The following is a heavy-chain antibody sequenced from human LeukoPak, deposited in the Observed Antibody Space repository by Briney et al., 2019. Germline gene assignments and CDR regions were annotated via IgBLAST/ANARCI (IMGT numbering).Heavy chain of an antibody. Sequence: ASVKVSCKASGYTFTGYYMHWVRQAPGQGLEGMGWINPNSGGTNYAQKFQVRVTMTRDTSISTAYMELSRLRSDDTAVYYCARMRYSSGSDYWGQGTLVTVSS. CDR3: ARMRYSSGSDY. CDR1: GYTFTGYY. V-gene: IGHV1-2*02. J-gene: IGHJ4*02. D-gene: IGHD6-19*01. CDR2: INPNSGGT.